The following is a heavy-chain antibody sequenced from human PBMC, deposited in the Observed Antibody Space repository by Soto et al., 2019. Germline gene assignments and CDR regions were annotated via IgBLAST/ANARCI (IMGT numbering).Heavy chain of an antibody. CDR2: IYYSGST. CDR1: GGSISSYY. V-gene: IGHV4-59*12. CDR3: ARRQWYQLLPPDD. J-gene: IGHJ4*02. D-gene: IGHD2-2*01. Sequence: SETLSLTCTVSGGSISSYYWSWIRQPPGKGLEWIGYIYYSGSTNYNPSLKSRVTISVDTSKNQFSLKLSSVTAADTAVYYCARRQWYQLLPPDDWGQGTLVTVSS.